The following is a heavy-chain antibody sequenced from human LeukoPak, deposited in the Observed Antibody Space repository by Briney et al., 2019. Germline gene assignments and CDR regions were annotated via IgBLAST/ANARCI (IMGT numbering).Heavy chain of an antibody. J-gene: IGHJ3*01. CDR2: ISGDGGST. CDR3: AKDLASVYDAFNV. CDR1: GFPFNGYA. Sequence: AGGSLRLSCAASGFPFNGYAMDWVRQAPGRGLEWVSLISGDGGSTYYADSVKGRFTISRDNSKNSLYLQMNSLRTEDTALYYCAKDLASVYDAFNVWGQGTMATVSS. V-gene: IGHV3-43*02.